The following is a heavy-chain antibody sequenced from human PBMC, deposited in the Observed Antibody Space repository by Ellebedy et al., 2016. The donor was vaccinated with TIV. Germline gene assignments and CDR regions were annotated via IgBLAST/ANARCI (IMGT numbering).Heavy chain of an antibody. CDR2: IDPNSGGT. CDR1: ESTFTAYY. Sequence: ASVKVSXXASESTFTAYYMHWVRQAPGRGLEWMGWIDPNSGGTNYAQKFLGRVTMTRDTSISTAYMELSRLKSDDTAVYYCATDPLHYWGQGTLVNVSS. CDR3: ATDPLHY. V-gene: IGHV1-2*02. J-gene: IGHJ4*02.